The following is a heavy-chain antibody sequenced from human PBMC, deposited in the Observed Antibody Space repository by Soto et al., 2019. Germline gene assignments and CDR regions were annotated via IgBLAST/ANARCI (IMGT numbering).Heavy chain of an antibody. CDR3: ARGLYSSTWYGDFDS. D-gene: IGHD6-13*01. CDR2: IYYSGST. V-gene: IGHV4-30-4*01. J-gene: IGHJ4*02. Sequence: PSETLSLTCTVSGASISSPDYCWSWIRQPPGKGLEWIGYIYYSGSTYYNPSLKSRVSISVDTSKNHFSLRLNSVTAADTAVYYCARGLYSSTWYGDFDSWGQGTLVTVSS. CDR1: GASISSPDYC.